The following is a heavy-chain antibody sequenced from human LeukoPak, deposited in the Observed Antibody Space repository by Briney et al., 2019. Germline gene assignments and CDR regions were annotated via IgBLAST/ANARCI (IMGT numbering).Heavy chain of an antibody. Sequence: GGSLRLSCAASGFTFSNNAMYWVRQAPGKGLEWVSYISSSSSTINYADSVKGRFTISRDNAKNSLCLQMNSLRAEDTAVYYCAARPSIAVVGMGYWGQGTLVTVSS. J-gene: IGHJ4*02. D-gene: IGHD6-19*01. CDR3: AARPSIAVVGMGY. CDR2: ISSSSSTI. CDR1: GFTFSNNA. V-gene: IGHV3-48*04.